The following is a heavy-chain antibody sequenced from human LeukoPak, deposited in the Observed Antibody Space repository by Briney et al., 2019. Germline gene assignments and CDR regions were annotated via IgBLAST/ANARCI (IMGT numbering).Heavy chain of an antibody. V-gene: IGHV3-23*01. D-gene: IGHD1-26*01. CDR3: ARGGSYPSRENFDY. J-gene: IGHJ4*02. CDR1: GFTFSSYA. CDR2: ISGSGGST. Sequence: GGSLRLSCAASGFTFSSYAMSWVRQAPGKGLEWVSAISGSGGSTYYADSVKGRFTISRDNSKNTLYLQMNSLRAEDTAVYYCARGGSYPSRENFDYWGQGTLVTVSS.